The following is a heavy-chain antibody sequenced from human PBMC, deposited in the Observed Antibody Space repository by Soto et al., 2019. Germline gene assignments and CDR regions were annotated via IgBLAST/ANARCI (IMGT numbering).Heavy chain of an antibody. CDR1: GFTFSTSW. D-gene: IGHD3-10*01. CDR2: INQDGSEK. V-gene: IGHV3-7*01. Sequence: EVHLVESGGGLVQPGGSLRLSCAASGFTFSTSWMDWVRQTPGKGLEWVANINQDGSEKDYVDSVKGRFTISRDNAKNSLFLQMSSLTAEDSGLYYCAKKYGRFGSGIYLPGVFEYWGQGSLVTVSS. CDR3: AKKYGRFGSGIYLPGVFEY. J-gene: IGHJ4*02.